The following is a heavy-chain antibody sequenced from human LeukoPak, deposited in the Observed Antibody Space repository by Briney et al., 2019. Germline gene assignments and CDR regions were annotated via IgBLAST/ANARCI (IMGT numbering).Heavy chain of an antibody. CDR3: ARGLKGYDFWSGYYHNWFDP. CDR2: INHSGST. Sequence: PSETLSLTCAVYGGSFSGYYWSWIRQPPGKGLEWIGEINHSGSTNYNPSLKSRVTISVDTSKNQFSLKLSSVTAADTAVYHCARGLKGYDFWSGYYHNWFDPWGQGTLVTVSS. V-gene: IGHV4-34*01. J-gene: IGHJ5*02. CDR1: GGSFSGYY. D-gene: IGHD3-3*01.